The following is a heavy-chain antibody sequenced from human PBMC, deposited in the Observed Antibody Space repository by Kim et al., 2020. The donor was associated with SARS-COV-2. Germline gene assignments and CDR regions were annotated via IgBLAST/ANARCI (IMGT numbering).Heavy chain of an antibody. CDR3: ARGYSPGGDNSGSYFVY. D-gene: IGHD3-10*01. CDR2: IIPLFGTA. Sequence: SVKVSCKTSGDTFSRYPISWVRQAPGQGLEWMGGIIPLFGTANYAQKFQVRVTITADESTSTAYMELRSLRSEDTAVYYCARGYSPGGDNSGSYFVYWGQGTLVTVSS. J-gene: IGHJ4*02. V-gene: IGHV1-69*13. CDR1: GDTFSRYP.